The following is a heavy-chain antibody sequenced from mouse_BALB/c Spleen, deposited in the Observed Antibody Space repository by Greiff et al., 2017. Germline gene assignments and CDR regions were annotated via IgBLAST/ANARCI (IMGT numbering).Heavy chain of an antibody. CDR1: GFTFSSYA. CDR3: ARVGHYYGSSYEVYFDY. CDR2: ISSGGST. D-gene: IGHD1-1*01. Sequence: EVQLVESGGGLVKPGGSLKLSCAASGFTFSSYAMSWVRQTPEKRLEWVASISSGGSTYYPDSVKGRFTISRDNARNILYLQMSSLRSEDTAMYYCARVGHYYGSSYEVYFDYWGQGTTITVSS. J-gene: IGHJ2*01. V-gene: IGHV5-6-5*01.